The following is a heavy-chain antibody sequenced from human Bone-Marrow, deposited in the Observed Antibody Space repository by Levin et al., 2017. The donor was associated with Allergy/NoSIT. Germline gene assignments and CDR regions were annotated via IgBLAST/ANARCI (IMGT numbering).Heavy chain of an antibody. CDR2: ISYTGGT. J-gene: IGHJ3*02. D-gene: IGHD3-9*01. CDR1: GDSVTDSY. CDR3: ARSDPYYDLLTGFYPHGFDI. V-gene: IGHV4-59*02. Sequence: PSETLSLTCGVSGDSVTDSYWSWIRQSPGKGLEWIGYISYTGGTTYNRSLKSRVTISLDTSKNSFSLRLTSVTAADTAVYYCARSDPYYDLLTGFYPHGFDIWGQGTLVTVSS.